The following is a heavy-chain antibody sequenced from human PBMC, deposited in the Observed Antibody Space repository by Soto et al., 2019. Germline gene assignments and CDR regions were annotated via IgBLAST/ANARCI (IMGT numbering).Heavy chain of an antibody. CDR2: IGVSGGST. Sequence: EVQLLESGGGLVQPGGSLRLSCAASGFSFSTFAMTWVRQAPGKGLEWVSAIGVSGGSTYYADSVKGRFTISRDNSKNTLYLQMNSLRVEDTAVYYCAQFGAGAGSCFWGQGTLVTVSS. V-gene: IGHV3-23*01. CDR1: GFSFSTFA. CDR3: AQFGAGAGSCF. D-gene: IGHD6-13*01. J-gene: IGHJ4*02.